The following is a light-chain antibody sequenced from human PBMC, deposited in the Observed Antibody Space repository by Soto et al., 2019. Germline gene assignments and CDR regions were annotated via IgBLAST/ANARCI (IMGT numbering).Light chain of an antibody. V-gene: IGLV2-14*01. CDR1: SSDVGDYNY. CDR3: TSFADNYNYV. CDR2: EVR. J-gene: IGLJ1*01. Sequence: QSALTQPASVSGSPGQSITISCTGTSSDVGDYNYVSWYQQHPGKAPKLMIYEVRNRPSGASNRFSGSKSGNTASLTISGLQAEDEADYYCTSFADNYNYVFGTGTKVTVL.